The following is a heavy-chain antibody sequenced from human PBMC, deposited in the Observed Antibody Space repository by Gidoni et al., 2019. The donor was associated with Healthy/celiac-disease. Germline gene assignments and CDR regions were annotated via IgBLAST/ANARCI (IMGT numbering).Heavy chain of an antibody. CDR1: GFPFSSYS. J-gene: IGHJ4*02. CDR3: ARDFDGFFYFDY. V-gene: IGHV3-21*01. CDR2: ISSSSSYI. Sequence: EVQLVESGGGLVKPGGSLRLSCAASGFPFSSYSMNWVRQAPGKGLEWVSSISSSSSYIYYADSVKGRFTISRDNAKNSLYLQMNSLRAEDTAVYYCARDFDGFFYFDYWGQGTLVTVSS. D-gene: IGHD4-17*01.